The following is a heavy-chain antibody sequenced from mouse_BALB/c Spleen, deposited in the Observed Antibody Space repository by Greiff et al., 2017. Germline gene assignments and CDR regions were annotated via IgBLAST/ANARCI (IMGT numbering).Heavy chain of an antibody. CDR3: VRDWSYGQYYYAMDY. CDR2: IWTGGGT. Sequence: QVQLKESGPGLVAPSQSLSITCTVSGFSLTSYDISWIRQPPGKGLEWLGVIWTGGGTNYNSAFMSRLSISKDNSKSQVFLKMNSLQTDDTAIYYCVRDWSYGQYYYAMDYWGQGTSVTVSS. D-gene: IGHD1-1*02. J-gene: IGHJ4*01. V-gene: IGHV2-9-2*01. CDR1: GFSLTSYD.